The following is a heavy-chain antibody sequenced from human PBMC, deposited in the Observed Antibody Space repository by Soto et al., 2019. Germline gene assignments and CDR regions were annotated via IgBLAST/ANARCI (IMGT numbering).Heavy chain of an antibody. D-gene: IGHD3-10*01. CDR2: INHSGST. Sequence: PEETLSLTCAVYGGSFSGYYWTWIRQPPGTGLEWIGEINHSGSTNYNPSLKSRVTISVDTSKNQFSLKLTSVTAADTAVYYCARDNITGLFDYWGQGTLVTVSS. J-gene: IGHJ4*02. CDR3: ARDNITGLFDY. CDR1: GGSFSGYY. V-gene: IGHV4-34*01.